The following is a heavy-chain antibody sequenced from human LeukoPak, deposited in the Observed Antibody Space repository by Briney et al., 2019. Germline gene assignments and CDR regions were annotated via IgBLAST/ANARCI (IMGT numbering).Heavy chain of an antibody. D-gene: IGHD6-13*01. J-gene: IGHJ5*02. CDR3: VRAKISAAGVWLFDH. Sequence: PSETLSLTCTVSGGSISSNYWNWIRQPAGKGLEWIGRIYNTGSTNYNPSLESRATMSVGTSKNQFSLKLSSVTAADTAVYYCVRAKISAAGVWLFDHWGQGTLITVSS. CDR2: IYNTGST. CDR1: GGSISSNY. V-gene: IGHV4-4*07.